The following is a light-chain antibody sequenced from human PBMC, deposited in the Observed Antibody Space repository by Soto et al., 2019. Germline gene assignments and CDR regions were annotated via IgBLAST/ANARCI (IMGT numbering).Light chain of an antibody. CDR2: EAS. CDR3: QQSHIMPWT. V-gene: IGKV1-39*01. J-gene: IGKJ1*01. CDR1: QSISTY. Sequence: IPMTQSPSTLSASVGDRVTVTCLASQSISTYLNWYQQKAGKAPKLLISEASSLQSVVPSRFSGSGFGTDLTLTISSLQPGDFATYYYQQSHIMPWTFGQGTKVDNK.